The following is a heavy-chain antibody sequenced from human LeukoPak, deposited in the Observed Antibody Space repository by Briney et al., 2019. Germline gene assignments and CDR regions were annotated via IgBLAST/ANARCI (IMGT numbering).Heavy chain of an antibody. V-gene: IGHV4-59*08. J-gene: IGHJ5*02. D-gene: IGHD2-2*01. CDR3: ARKESSIELGGWFDP. CDR1: SGSISTYY. CDR2: IYYSGNT. Sequence: PSETLSLTCTVSSGSISTYYWSWIRQPPGKGLEWIGFIYYSGNTNYNPSLKSRVTVSVDTSKNQFSLKLSSVTAADTAVYYCARKESSIELGGWFDPWGQGILVTVSS.